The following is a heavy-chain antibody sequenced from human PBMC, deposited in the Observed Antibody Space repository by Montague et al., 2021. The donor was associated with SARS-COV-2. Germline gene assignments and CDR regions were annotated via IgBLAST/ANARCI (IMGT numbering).Heavy chain of an antibody. CDR2: ISSSSSYI. CDR1: GFTFSSYS. J-gene: IGHJ6*02. D-gene: IGHD6-13*01. Sequence: SLRLSCAASGFTFSSYSMNWVRQAPGKGLEWVSSISSSSSYIYYADSVKGRFTISRDNAKNSLYLQMNSLRAEDTAVYYCARDQQLVLGYYYGMDVWGQGTRVTVSS. CDR3: ARDQQLVLGYYYGMDV. V-gene: IGHV3-21*01.